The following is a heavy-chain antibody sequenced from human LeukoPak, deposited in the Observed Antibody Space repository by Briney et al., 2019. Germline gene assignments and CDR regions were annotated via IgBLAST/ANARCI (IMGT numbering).Heavy chain of an antibody. V-gene: IGHV1-69*05. CDR2: IIPIFGTA. J-gene: IGHJ4*02. Sequence: SVTVSCKASGGTFSSYAVSWVRQAPGQGLEWMGGIIPIFGTANYAQKFQGRVTITTDESTSTAYMELSSLRSEDTAVYYCTRVPRESYSHWGQGTLVTVSS. D-gene: IGHD1-26*01. CDR3: TRVPRESYSH. CDR1: GGTFSSYA.